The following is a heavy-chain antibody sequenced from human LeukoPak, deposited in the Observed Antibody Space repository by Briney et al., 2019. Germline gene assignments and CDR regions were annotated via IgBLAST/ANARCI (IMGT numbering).Heavy chain of an antibody. J-gene: IGHJ3*02. CDR3: ARDWRVEMATRGAFDI. D-gene: IGHD5-24*01. CDR2: IYHSGST. CDR1: GYSISSGYY. Sequence: SETLSLTCTVSGYSISSGYYWGWIRQPPGKGLEWIGSIYHSGSTYYNPSLRSRVTISVDRCKNQLSLKLSSVTAADTAVYYCARDWRVEMATRGAFDIWDQGTMVTVSS. V-gene: IGHV4-38-2*02.